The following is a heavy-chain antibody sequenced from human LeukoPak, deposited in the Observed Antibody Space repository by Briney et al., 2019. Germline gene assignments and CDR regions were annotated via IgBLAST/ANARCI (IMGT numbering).Heavy chain of an antibody. CDR3: ARVPVLGGVFDY. V-gene: IGHV3-66*01. CDR2: IYSGGST. D-gene: IGHD3-16*01. J-gene: IGHJ4*02. Sequence: GGSLRLSCAAAGLTVSSNYMSLVRQAPGKGLEWVSVIYSGGSTYYADSVKGRFTISRDNSKNTLYLQMNSLRAEDTAVYYCARVPVLGGVFDYWGQGTLVTVSS. CDR1: GLTVSSNY.